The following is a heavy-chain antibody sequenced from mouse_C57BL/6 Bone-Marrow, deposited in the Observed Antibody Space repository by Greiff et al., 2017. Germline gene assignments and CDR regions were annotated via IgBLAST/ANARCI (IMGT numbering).Heavy chain of an antibody. Sequence: EVQLVESGGGLVQPGGSLKLSCAASGFTFSDYGMAWVRQAPRKGPEWVAFISNLAYSIHYADTVTGRFTISRENAKNTLYLEMSILRSEDTAMYYCARQGFYYGSPYAMDYWGQGTSVTVSS. CDR1: GFTFSDYG. J-gene: IGHJ4*01. D-gene: IGHD1-1*01. CDR3: ARQGFYYGSPYAMDY. V-gene: IGHV5-15*01. CDR2: ISNLAYSI.